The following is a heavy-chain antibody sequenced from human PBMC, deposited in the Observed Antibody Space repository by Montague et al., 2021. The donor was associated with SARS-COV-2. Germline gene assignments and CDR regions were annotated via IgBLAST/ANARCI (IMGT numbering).Heavy chain of an antibody. V-gene: IGHV4-59*13. CDR1: GGSINNYY. Sequence: SETLSLTCSVSGGSINNYYWGWVRQSPGKGLEWIGYIYYSGSVTTSYNPSLKSRVSISVDTSENQFSLKLTSVTAADTAVYYCARRGGGEMFARFMYWYFDVWGRGSLVTVSS. J-gene: IGHJ2*01. CDR3: ARRGGGEMFARFMYWYFDV. CDR2: IYYSGSVTT. D-gene: IGHD5-24*01.